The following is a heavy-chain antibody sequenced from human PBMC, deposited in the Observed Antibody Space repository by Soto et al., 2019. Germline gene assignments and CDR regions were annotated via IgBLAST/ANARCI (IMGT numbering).Heavy chain of an antibody. D-gene: IGHD3-10*01. J-gene: IGHJ6*02. Sequence: PSETLSLTCTVSSTTSHYWGWIRQSPGKGLEWIGSINRSGNICYNPSLKSRVTISVDTSKNQFSLKLTSVTAADTAVYYCTTQGFGGLHGLVDVWGQGTTVT. V-gene: IGHV4-39*07. CDR3: TTQGFGGLHGLVDV. CDR1: STTSHY. CDR2: INRSGNI.